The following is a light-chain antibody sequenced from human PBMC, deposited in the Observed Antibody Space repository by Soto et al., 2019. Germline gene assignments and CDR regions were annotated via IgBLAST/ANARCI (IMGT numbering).Light chain of an antibody. J-gene: IGKJ2*01. CDR1: QSVSSSY. CDR3: QQYGSSPYT. Sequence: EIVLTQSPGTLSLSPGERATLSCRASQSVSSSYLAWYQRKPGQAPRLLIYGASSRATGIPDRFSGSGSGTDFTLHSSRLEPEDFALYYCQQYGSSPYTFGQGTKLEIK. CDR2: GAS. V-gene: IGKV3-20*01.